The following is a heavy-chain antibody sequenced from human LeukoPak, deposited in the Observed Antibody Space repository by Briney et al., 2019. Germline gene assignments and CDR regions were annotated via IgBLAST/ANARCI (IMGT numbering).Heavy chain of an antibody. CDR2: ISGSGGST. D-gene: IGHD3-22*01. CDR3: AKDRLYYDSSGPLDY. Sequence: GGSLRLSCAASGFTFSSYAMSWVRQAPGKGLEWVSAISGSGGSTYYADSVKGRFTISRDNSKNTLYLQMNSLRAEDTAVYYCAKDRLYYDSSGPLDYWGQGTLVTVSS. J-gene: IGHJ4*02. V-gene: IGHV3-23*01. CDR1: GFTFSSYA.